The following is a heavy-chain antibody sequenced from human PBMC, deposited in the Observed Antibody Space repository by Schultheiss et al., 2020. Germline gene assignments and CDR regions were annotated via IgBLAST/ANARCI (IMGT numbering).Heavy chain of an antibody. J-gene: IGHJ4*02. D-gene: IGHD3-10*01. V-gene: IGHV3-33*01. CDR3: AREVVGSSDY. CDR1: GFTFSSYG. CDR2: IWYDESNK. Sequence: GESLKISCAASGFTFSSYGMHWVRQAPGKGLEWVAVIWYDESNKYYADSVKGRFTISRDNSKNTLYLQMNSLRAEDTAVYYCAREVVGSSDYWGQGTLVTVSS.